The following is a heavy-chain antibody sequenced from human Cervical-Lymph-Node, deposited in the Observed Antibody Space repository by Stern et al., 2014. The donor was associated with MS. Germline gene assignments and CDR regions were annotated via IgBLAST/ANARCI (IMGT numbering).Heavy chain of an antibody. V-gene: IGHV1-69*01. CDR1: GGTFIDYA. D-gene: IGHD4-11*01. Sequence: QVQLMQSGAEVKKPGSSVKVSCKASGGTFIDYAISWVRQAPGQGLEWVGGVVPNFGTAKYAESCKGRVRITADESTSTVYMELSRLKFEDTAIYYCASAFNNYPNWFDPWGQGTLVTVSS. CDR3: ASAFNNYPNWFDP. J-gene: IGHJ5*02. CDR2: VVPNFGTA.